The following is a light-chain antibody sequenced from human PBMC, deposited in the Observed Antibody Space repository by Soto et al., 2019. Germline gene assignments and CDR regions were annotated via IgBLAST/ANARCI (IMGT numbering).Light chain of an antibody. CDR3: QQYNSFPWT. CDR2: DAS. CDR1: QSVIFF. V-gene: IGKV1-5*01. Sequence: DIEMTQSPSTLSSSIGYGFTITCRASQSVIFFLAWYQQTPGKAPKLLISDASKLETGVSSRFRGHVSGTEFTLSISSLQPGDSATYYCQQYNSFPWTFGLGTKVDIK. J-gene: IGKJ1*01.